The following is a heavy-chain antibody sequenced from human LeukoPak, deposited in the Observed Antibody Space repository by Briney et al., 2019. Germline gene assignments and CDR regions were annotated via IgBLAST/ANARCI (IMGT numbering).Heavy chain of an antibody. CDR3: AKDKDSSGYYNWFDP. J-gene: IGHJ5*02. V-gene: IGHV3-43D*03. CDR2: ISWDGGST. Sequence: GGSLRLSCAASGFTFSDYYMSWIRQAPGKGLEWVSLISWDGGSTYYADSVKGRFTISRDNSKNSLYLQMNSLRAEDTALYYCAKDKDSSGYYNWFDPWGQGTLVTVSS. CDR1: GFTFSDYY. D-gene: IGHD3-22*01.